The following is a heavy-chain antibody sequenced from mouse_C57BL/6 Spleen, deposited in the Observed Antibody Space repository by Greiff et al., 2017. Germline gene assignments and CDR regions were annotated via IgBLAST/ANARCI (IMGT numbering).Heavy chain of an antibody. CDR3: AREGIYDGYYDSFYAMDY. V-gene: IGHV1-63*01. Sequence: QVQLQQSGAELVRPGTSVKMSCKASGYTFTNYWIGWAKQRPGHGLEWIGDIYPGGGYTNYNEKFKGKATLTADKSSSTAYMQFSSLTSEDSAIYYCAREGIYDGYYDSFYAMDYWGQGTSVTVSS. D-gene: IGHD2-3*01. J-gene: IGHJ4*01. CDR1: GYTFTNYW. CDR2: IYPGGGYT.